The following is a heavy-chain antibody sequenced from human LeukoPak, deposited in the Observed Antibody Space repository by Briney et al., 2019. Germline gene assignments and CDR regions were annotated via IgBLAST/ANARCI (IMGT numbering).Heavy chain of an antibody. CDR2: ISSSGLTI. V-gene: IGHV3-11*04. CDR1: GVTFTDLY. Sequence: GGSLRLSCTASGVTFTDLYMSWIRQAPAQGLEWVSYISSSGLTIYYADSVKGRFTISRDNAKNSLYLQMNSLGAEDTAVYYCARGERITIFTLDYWGQGTLVTVSS. J-gene: IGHJ4*02. D-gene: IGHD3-3*01. CDR3: ARGERITIFTLDY.